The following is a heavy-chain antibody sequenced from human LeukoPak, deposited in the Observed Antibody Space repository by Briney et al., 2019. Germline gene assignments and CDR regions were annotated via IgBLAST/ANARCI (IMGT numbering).Heavy chain of an antibody. D-gene: IGHD2-2*01. CDR3: ARPWRRNCSSTSCSTGGAFDI. J-gene: IGHJ3*02. CDR2: INHSGST. V-gene: IGHV4-34*01. CDR1: GGSFSGYY. Sequence: KSSETLSLTCAVYGGSFSGYYWSWIRQPPGKGLEWIGEINHSGSTNYNPSLKSRVTISVDTSKNQFSLKLSSVTAADTAVYYCARPWRRNCSSTSCSTGGAFDIWGQGTMVTVSS.